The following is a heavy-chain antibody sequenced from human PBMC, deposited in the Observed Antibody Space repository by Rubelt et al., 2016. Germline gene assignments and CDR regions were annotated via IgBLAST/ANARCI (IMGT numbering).Heavy chain of an antibody. Sequence: AVTWVRQAPGQGLEWMGWINTYNANTNSAQSLQGRATMTTDTSTSTAYMELRSLRSDDTAVYYCARDRGYDYGSGKLGAFDIWGQGTMVTVSS. CDR2: INTYNANT. V-gene: IGHV1-18*01. CDR1: A. D-gene: IGHD3-10*01. CDR3: ARDRGYDYGSGKLGAFDI. J-gene: IGHJ3*02.